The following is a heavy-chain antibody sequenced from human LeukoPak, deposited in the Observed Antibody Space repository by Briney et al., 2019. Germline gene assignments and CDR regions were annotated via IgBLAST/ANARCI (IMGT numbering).Heavy chain of an antibody. CDR3: ARTSAYFNEADS. CDR1: AYSFTSYN. V-gene: IGHV1-46*01. D-gene: IGHD2/OR15-2a*01. Sequence: ASVKLCFTTSAYSFTSYNMDRLRHRPGQGLERMGIIKLSGGSKTYAKTVQGRLTMTSEPSTSTVYMEMNSLRSEDTAVYYCARTSAYFNEADSWGQGTTVSVSS. J-gene: IGHJ3*02. CDR2: IKLSGGSK.